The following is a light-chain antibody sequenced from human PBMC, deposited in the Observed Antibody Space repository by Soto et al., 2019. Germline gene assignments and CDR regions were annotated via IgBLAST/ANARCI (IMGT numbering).Light chain of an antibody. V-gene: IGLV2-11*01. J-gene: IGLJ2*01. CDR2: DVT. Sequence: QSALTQPRSVSGSPGQSVTISCTGTSSDVGGFNYVFWYQQHPGKAPQLMIYDVTKRPSGVPDRFSGSKSGSTAYLTISGLQADDEADYYCCSYAGTYTFVFGGGTKVTVL. CDR3: CSYAGTYTFV. CDR1: SSDVGGFNY.